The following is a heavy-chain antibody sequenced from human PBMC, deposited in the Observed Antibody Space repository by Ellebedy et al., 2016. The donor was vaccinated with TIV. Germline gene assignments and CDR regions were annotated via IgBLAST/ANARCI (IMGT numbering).Heavy chain of an antibody. D-gene: IGHD6-6*01. Sequence: AASVKVSCKTSGYTFTNYGMHWLRQAPGQGPGWMGWISGYTGDTHYAQKVQGRVSIITDTSTSTGYLELRSLRSDDPAVYYCARDTSSSADYWGQGTLVTVSS. V-gene: IGHV1-18*04. CDR3: ARDTSSSADY. J-gene: IGHJ4*02. CDR2: ISGYTGDT. CDR1: GYTFTNYG.